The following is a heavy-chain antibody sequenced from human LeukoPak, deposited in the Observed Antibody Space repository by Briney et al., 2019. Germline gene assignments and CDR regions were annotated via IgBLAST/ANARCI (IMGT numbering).Heavy chain of an antibody. Sequence: GGSLRLSCAASGFTVDSNYLSWVRQAPGKGLEWVSTIYTGGNTYYAASVKGRFTISRGFSKNTVFLHMNSLRAEDTAMYYCARGDDSGYYDYFDYWGQGALVTVSS. J-gene: IGHJ4*02. CDR3: ARGDDSGYYDYFDY. CDR1: GFTVDSNY. D-gene: IGHD3-22*01. CDR2: IYTGGNT. V-gene: IGHV3-53*01.